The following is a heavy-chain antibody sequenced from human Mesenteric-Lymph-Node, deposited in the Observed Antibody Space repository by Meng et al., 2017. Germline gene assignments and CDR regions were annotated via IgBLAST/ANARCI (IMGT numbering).Heavy chain of an antibody. Sequence: VQLVQSGGEVKKPGATVEISCKVSAYTFTDYYMHWVQQAPGKGLEWMGLVDPEDGETIYAEKFQGRVTITADTSTDTAYMELSSLRSEDTAVYYCATTYSSRRGWFDPWGQGTLVTVSS. D-gene: IGHD6-13*01. J-gene: IGHJ5*02. CDR1: AYTFTDYY. CDR2: VDPEDGET. V-gene: IGHV1-69-2*01. CDR3: ATTYSSRRGWFDP.